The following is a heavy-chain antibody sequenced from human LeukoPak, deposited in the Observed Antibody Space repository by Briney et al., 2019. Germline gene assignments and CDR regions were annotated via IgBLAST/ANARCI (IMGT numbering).Heavy chain of an antibody. J-gene: IGHJ4*02. Sequence: ASVKVSCKAPGYTFTGNYIHWVRQAPGQGLEWMGWINPKNGATFYTQRFQGRVTMTSDTSISTAYMELSRLTSDDTAVFYCARGPEEYWGQGTLVTVSS. V-gene: IGHV1-2*02. CDR2: INPKNGAT. CDR1: GYTFTGNY. CDR3: ARGPEEY.